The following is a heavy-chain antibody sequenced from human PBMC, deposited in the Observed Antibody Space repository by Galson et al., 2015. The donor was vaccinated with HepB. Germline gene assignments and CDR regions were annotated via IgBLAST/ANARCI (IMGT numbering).Heavy chain of an antibody. CDR2: ISAYNGNT. J-gene: IGHJ4*02. CDR1: GYTFTSYG. CDR3: ARGAREMRFLEWSMDY. D-gene: IGHD3-3*01. Sequence: SVKVSCKASGYTFTSYGISWVRQAPGQGLEWMGWISAYNGNTNYAQKLQGRVTMTTDTSTSTAYMELRSLRSDDTAVYYCARGAREMRFLEWSMDYWGPGTLVTVSS. V-gene: IGHV1-18*04.